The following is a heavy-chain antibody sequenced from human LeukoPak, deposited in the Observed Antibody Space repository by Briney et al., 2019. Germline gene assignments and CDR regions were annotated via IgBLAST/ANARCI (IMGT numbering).Heavy chain of an antibody. CDR2: ISYDGSNK. V-gene: IGHV3-30*04. CDR1: GFTFSSYA. J-gene: IGHJ6*04. D-gene: IGHD6-13*01. CDR3: ARGKQLQVYYYYGMDV. Sequence: GGSLRLSCATSGFTFSSYAMNWVRQAPGKGLEWVAAISYDGSNKYYADSVKGRFTISTDNSKNTLYLQMNSLRAEDTAVYYCARGKQLQVYYYYGMDVCGKETTVTVSS.